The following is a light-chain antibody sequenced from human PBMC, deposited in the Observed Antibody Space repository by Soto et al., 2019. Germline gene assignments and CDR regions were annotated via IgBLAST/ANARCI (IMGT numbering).Light chain of an antibody. V-gene: IGLV1-44*01. CDR1: SSNIGSNP. J-gene: IGLJ3*02. CDR2: SNN. Sequence: QSVLTQPPSASGTPGQRVTISCSGSSSNIGSNPVNWYQQLPGTAPKLLIYSNNQRPSGVPDRFSGSKSGTSASLAISGLQSEDEADYSCAAWDDSLNGGVFGGGTKLTVL. CDR3: AAWDDSLNGGV.